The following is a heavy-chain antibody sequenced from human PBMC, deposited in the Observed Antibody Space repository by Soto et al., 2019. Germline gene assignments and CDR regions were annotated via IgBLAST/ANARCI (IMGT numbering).Heavy chain of an antibody. CDR1: GFTFDDYA. CDR3: AKGVGMTDAYYYYMDV. Sequence: GGSLRLSCAASGFTFDDYAMHWVRQAPGKGLEWVSGISWNSGSIGYADSVKGRFTISRDNAKNSLYLQMNSLRAEDTALYYGAKGVGMTDAYYYYMDVWGKGTTVTVSS. V-gene: IGHV3-9*01. J-gene: IGHJ6*03. D-gene: IGHD2-21*01. CDR2: ISWNSGSI.